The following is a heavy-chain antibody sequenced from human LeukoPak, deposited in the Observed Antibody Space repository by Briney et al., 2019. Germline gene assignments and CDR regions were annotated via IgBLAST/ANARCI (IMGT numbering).Heavy chain of an antibody. CDR2: ISYDGSNK. D-gene: IGHD3-10*01. CDR1: GFTFSSYA. Sequence: PGRSLRLSCAASGFTFSSYAMHWVRQAPGKGLEWVAVISYDGSNKYYADSVKGRFTISRDNSKNTLYLQMNSLRAEDTAVYYCAKGRGSGSYTFDYWGQGTLVTVSS. J-gene: IGHJ4*02. V-gene: IGHV3-30-3*01. CDR3: AKGRGSGSYTFDY.